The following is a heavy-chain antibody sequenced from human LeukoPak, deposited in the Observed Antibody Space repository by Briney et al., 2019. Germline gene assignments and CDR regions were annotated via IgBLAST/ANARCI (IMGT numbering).Heavy chain of an antibody. Sequence: SETLSLTCTVSGGSISSYYWSWIRQPPGKGLEWIGYIHYSGSTNYNPPLKSRVTISVDTSKNQFSLKLSSVTAADTAVYYCARMPPVGGSYVCWGQGTLVTVSS. J-gene: IGHJ4*02. CDR2: IHYSGST. D-gene: IGHD1-26*01. CDR1: GGSISSYY. CDR3: ARMPPVGGSYVC. V-gene: IGHV4-59*01.